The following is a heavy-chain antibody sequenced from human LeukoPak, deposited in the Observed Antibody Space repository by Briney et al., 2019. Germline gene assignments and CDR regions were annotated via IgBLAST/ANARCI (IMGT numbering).Heavy chain of an antibody. J-gene: IGHJ3*02. V-gene: IGHV4-39*01. CDR2: IYYSGST. CDR1: GGSISGSSYH. Sequence: PSETLSLTCTVSGGSISGSSYHWGWIRQPPGKGLEWIGSIYYSGSTYYNPSLKSRVTISVDTSKNQFSLKLSSVTAADTAVYYCARHRIAVAGYGAFDIWGQGTMVTVSS. D-gene: IGHD6-19*01. CDR3: ARHRIAVAGYGAFDI.